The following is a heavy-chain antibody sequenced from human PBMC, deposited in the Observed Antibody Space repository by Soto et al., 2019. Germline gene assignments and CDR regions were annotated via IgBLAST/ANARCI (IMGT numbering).Heavy chain of an antibody. Sequence: GGSLRLSCAASGFTFSSYAMSWVRQAPGKGLEWVSAISGSGGSTYYADSVKGRFTISRDNSKNTLYLQMNSLRAEDTAVYYCAKSPYSYGYGPLDYWGQGTLVTVSS. D-gene: IGHD5-18*01. J-gene: IGHJ4*02. V-gene: IGHV3-23*01. CDR3: AKSPYSYGYGPLDY. CDR1: GFTFSSYA. CDR2: ISGSGGST.